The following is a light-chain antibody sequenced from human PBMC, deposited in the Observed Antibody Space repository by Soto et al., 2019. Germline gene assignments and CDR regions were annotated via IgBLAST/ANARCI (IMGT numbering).Light chain of an antibody. Sequence: QSALTQPASVSGSPGQSITIPCTGTSSDVGGYTLVSWYQQHPGKAPKLMIYEVSNRPSGVSNRFSGSKSGNTASLTIAGLQAEDVSDYFCSSYSSRSTFDVFGTGTKLTVL. V-gene: IGLV2-14*01. CDR1: SSDVGGYTL. CDR3: SSYSSRSTFDV. CDR2: EVS. J-gene: IGLJ1*01.